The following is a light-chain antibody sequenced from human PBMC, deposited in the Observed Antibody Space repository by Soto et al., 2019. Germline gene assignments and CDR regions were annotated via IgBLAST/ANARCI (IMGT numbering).Light chain of an antibody. CDR2: DAS. Sequence: DIQMTQSPSTLSASVGDTVTITCRASQSINNWLAWYQQKPVKAPNLLIYDASILESGVPSRFSGSGSGTEFTLTISRLQPDDFATYYCQLYKNYSWTFGQGTKVEIK. CDR3: QLYKNYSWT. CDR1: QSINNW. V-gene: IGKV1-5*01. J-gene: IGKJ1*01.